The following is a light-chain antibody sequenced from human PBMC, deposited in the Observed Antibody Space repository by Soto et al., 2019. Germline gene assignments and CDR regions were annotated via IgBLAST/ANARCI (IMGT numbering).Light chain of an antibody. CDR3: LQDYNYLTWT. V-gene: IGKV1-6*01. CDR1: QHIRND. J-gene: IGKJ1*01. CDR2: AAS. Sequence: ALQMTQSPSSLCEPVGEIDTITWSSSQHIRNDLAWYQQKPGKAPKALIFAASNLQSGVQSRFSGSGSGTDFTLNISSLQPEDSATYYCLQDYNYLTWTFGQGTQVDI.